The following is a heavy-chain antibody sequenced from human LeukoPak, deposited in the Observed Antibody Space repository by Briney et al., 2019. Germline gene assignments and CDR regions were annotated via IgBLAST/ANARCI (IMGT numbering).Heavy chain of an antibody. V-gene: IGHV3-30*18. D-gene: IGHD6-13*01. CDR1: GFTFSTSI. CDR2: ISYDGNNK. J-gene: IGHJ4*02. Sequence: PGGSLRLSCAASGFTFSTSIMHWVRQAPGKGLEWVAVISYDGNNKYHADSVKGRFTISRDNSKSTLYVQMNSLRAEDTAVYYCAKEVIAAGGNFEYWGQGTLVTVSS. CDR3: AKEVIAAGGNFEY.